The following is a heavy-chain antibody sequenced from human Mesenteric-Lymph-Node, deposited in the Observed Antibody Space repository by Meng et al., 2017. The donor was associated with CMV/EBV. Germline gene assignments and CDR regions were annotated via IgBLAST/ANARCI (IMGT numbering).Heavy chain of an antibody. V-gene: IGHV3-23*01. D-gene: IGHD4-17*01. CDR2: ISGSGGST. J-gene: IGHJ4*02. CDR3: AKGDYGDY. Sequence: GESLKISCVASGFTFSSYAMSWVRQAPGKGLEWVSAISGSGGSTYYADSAKGRFTISRDNSKNTLYLQMNSLRAEDTAVYYCAKGDYGDYWGQGTLVTVSS. CDR1: GFTFSSYA.